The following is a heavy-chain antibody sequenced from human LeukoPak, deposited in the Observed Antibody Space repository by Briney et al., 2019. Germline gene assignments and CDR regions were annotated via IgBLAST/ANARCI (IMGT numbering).Heavy chain of an antibody. J-gene: IGHJ4*02. CDR3: ARDFGYSYGYNDYYYFDY. D-gene: IGHD5-18*01. V-gene: IGHV4-4*07. CDR1: GGSISSYY. CDR2: IYTSGST. Sequence: SETLSLTCTVSGGSISSYYWSWIRQPAGKGLEWIGRIYTSGSTNYNPSLKSRVTMLVDTSKNQFSLKLSSVTAADTAVYYCARDFGYSYGYNDYYYFDYWGQGTLVTVSS.